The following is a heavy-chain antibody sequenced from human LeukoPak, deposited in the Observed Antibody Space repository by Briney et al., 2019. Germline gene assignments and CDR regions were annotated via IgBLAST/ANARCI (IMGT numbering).Heavy chain of an antibody. D-gene: IGHD5-18*01. CDR1: GYILAAYY. CDR2: INPNTGGT. Sequence: VASVKVSCKASGYILAAYYMHWVRQAPGQGLEWMGWINPNTGGTNYAQNFQGRVTMTRDTSINTAYMELSRLKSDDTAVYYCARGRLAMVDPSNPYYFYYMDVWGKGTTVTVSS. J-gene: IGHJ6*03. V-gene: IGHV1-2*02. CDR3: ARGRLAMVDPSNPYYFYYMDV.